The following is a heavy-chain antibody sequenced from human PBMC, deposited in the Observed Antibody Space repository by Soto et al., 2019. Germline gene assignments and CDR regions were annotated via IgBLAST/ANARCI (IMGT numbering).Heavy chain of an antibody. CDR1: GFSFSTYN. D-gene: IGHD5-18*01. J-gene: IGHJ3*02. CDR3: ARGSLYSYGRDAFDI. Sequence: PGGSLRLSCAASGFSFSTYNMNWVRQAPGKGLEWVSAIGTAGDTYYPGSVKGRFTISRENAKNSLYLQMNSLRAGDTAVYYCARGSLYSYGRDAFDIWGQGTMVTVSS. V-gene: IGHV3-13*01. CDR2: IGTAGDT.